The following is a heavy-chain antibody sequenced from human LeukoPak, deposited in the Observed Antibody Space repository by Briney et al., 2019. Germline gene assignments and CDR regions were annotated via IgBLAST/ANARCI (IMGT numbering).Heavy chain of an antibody. D-gene: IGHD6-19*01. V-gene: IGHV4-34*01. CDR1: GGSFGGYY. CDR3: ARIAVAGQHWYCDL. Sequence: SETLSLTCAVYGGSFGGYYRSWIRQPPGKGLEWIGEINHSGSTNYNPSLKSRVTISVDTSKNQFSLKLSSVTAGGTAVYYWARIAVAGQHWYCDLWGGSTLVPVSS. CDR2: INHSGST. J-gene: IGHJ2*01.